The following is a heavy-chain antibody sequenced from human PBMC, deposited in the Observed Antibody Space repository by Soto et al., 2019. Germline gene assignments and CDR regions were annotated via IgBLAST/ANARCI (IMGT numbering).Heavy chain of an antibody. Sequence: SSETLSLTCAVYGGSFSGYYWSWILQPPWKGLEWIGEINHSGSTNYNPSLKSRVTISVDTSKNQFSLKLSSVTAADTAVYYCARGTYYYDSSGLHSWGQGTLVTVSS. V-gene: IGHV4-34*01. CDR2: INHSGST. CDR1: GGSFSGYY. D-gene: IGHD3-22*01. J-gene: IGHJ4*02. CDR3: ARGTYYYDSSGLHS.